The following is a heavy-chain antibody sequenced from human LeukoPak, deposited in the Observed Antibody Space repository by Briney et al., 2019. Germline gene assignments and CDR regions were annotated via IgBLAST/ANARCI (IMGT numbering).Heavy chain of an antibody. CDR2: INHSGST. CDR3: ARGIVRLYYNGSGSYRNWFDP. V-gene: IGHV4-34*01. CDR1: GGSFSGYY. D-gene: IGHD3-10*01. Sequence: SETLSHTCAVYGGSFSGYYWSWIRQPPGKGLEWIGEINHSGSTNYNPSLKSRVTISVDTSKNQFSLKLSSVTAADTAVYYCARGIVRLYYNGSGSYRNWFDPWGQGTLVTVSS. J-gene: IGHJ5*02.